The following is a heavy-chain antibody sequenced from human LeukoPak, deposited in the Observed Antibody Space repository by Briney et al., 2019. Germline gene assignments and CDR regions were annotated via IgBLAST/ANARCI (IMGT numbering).Heavy chain of an antibody. CDR1: GFTFSRYN. V-gene: IGHV3-21*01. Sequence: GGSLRLSCAASGFTFSRYNMNWVRQAPGKGLEWVSSISRTGNYIYYADSVRGRFTISRDNAQNSLFLQMNSLRVEDTAVYYCARVLETDCSGGSCYSGLDYWGQGTLVTVSS. CDR3: ARVLETDCSGGSCYSGLDY. J-gene: IGHJ4*02. D-gene: IGHD2-15*01. CDR2: ISRTGNYI.